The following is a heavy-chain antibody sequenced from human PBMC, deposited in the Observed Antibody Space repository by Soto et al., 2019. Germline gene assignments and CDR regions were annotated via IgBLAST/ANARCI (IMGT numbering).Heavy chain of an antibody. CDR1: GFPFSRFA. CDR2: ISFNGGDT. V-gene: IGHV3-64D*06. CDR3: VKDGAVTFSGWFFDY. J-gene: IGHJ4*01. D-gene: IGHD4-4*01. Sequence: GCSLRLSCSASGFPFSRFAIHLVRQAPGKGLVYVSGISFNGGDTYHADSVKGRFSISRDNSKNTVYLQMSSLRAEDTAVYYCVKDGAVTFSGWFFDYWGNGTQVTVS.